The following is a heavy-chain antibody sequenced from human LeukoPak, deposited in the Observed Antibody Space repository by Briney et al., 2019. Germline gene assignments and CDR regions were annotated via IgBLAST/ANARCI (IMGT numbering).Heavy chain of an antibody. V-gene: IGHV3-23*01. Sequence: QSGGSLRLSCAASGFTFSSYAMSWVRQAPGKGLEWVSAISGSGGSTYYADSVKGRFTISRDNSKNTLYLQMNSLRAEDTAVYYCAKALRYYDSSGFYPYYYGMDVWGQGTTATVSS. J-gene: IGHJ6*02. CDR3: AKALRYYDSSGFYPYYYGMDV. D-gene: IGHD3-22*01. CDR2: ISGSGGST. CDR1: GFTFSSYA.